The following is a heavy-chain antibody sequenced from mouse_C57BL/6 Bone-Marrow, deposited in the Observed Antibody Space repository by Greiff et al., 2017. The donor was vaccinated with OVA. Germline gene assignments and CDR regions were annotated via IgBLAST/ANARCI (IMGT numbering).Heavy chain of an antibody. CDR3: TTYRY. CDR1: GFNIKDDY. J-gene: IGHJ2*01. CDR2: VDPENGYT. V-gene: IGHV14-4*01. Sequence: EVMLVESGAELVRPGASVKLSCTASGFNIKDDYMHWVKQRPEQGLEWIGSVDPENGYTEYASKFQGKATITADKSSNTAYLQLSSLTSEDTAVYYCTTYRYWGQGTTLTVSS.